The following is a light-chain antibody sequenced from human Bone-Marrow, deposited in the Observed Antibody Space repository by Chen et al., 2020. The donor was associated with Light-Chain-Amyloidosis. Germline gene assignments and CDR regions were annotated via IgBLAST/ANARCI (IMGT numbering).Light chain of an antibody. CDR2: EFT. CDR1: FTFDY. CDR3: GSYAGTNNWI. V-gene: IGLV2-8*01. Sequence: QTALTQPPSASGSPGHSVTISYTAFTFDYVSWYQQHPGKAPKPLIYEFTKRPSGVPARFSGTRSGTTASLTVSGLQAEDEADYHCGSYAGTNNWICGGGTKLTVL. J-gene: IGLJ2*01.